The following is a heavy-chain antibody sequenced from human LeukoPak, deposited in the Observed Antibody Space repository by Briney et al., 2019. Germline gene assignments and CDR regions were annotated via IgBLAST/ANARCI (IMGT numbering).Heavy chain of an antibody. J-gene: IGHJ4*02. D-gene: IGHD3-22*01. Sequence: SGPTLVNPTQTLTLTCTFSGFSLSTSGVGVGWIRQPPGKALEWLALIYWNDDKRYSPSLKSRLTITKDTSKNQVVLTMTNMDPVDTATYYCAHRSRHYYDSSGGNYYFDYWGQGTLVTVSS. CDR2: IYWNDDK. CDR3: AHRSRHYYDSSGGNYYFDY. V-gene: IGHV2-5*01. CDR1: GFSLSTSGVG.